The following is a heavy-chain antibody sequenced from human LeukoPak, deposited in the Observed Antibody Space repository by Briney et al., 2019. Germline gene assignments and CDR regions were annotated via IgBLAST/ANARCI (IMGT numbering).Heavy chain of an antibody. CDR1: GFTFSRHW. Sequence: GGSLRLSGATSGFTFSRHWMSWVRQTPGKGPEWVANIKQDGSERYYVHSVRGRFTISRDNAKNSLYLQMNSLRAEDTAVYYCARDGGHSTDLDYWGQGILVTVSS. J-gene: IGHJ4*02. CDR3: ARDGGHSTDLDY. V-gene: IGHV3-7*01. D-gene: IGHD2-8*02. CDR2: IKQDGSER.